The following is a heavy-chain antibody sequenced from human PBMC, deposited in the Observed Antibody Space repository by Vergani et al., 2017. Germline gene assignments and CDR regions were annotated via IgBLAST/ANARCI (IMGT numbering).Heavy chain of an antibody. CDR3: ARECHSFGTAILDY. V-gene: IGHV3-48*02. J-gene: IGHJ4*02. D-gene: IGHD5-18*01. CDR2: ISSSSSTI. Sequence: EVQLVESGGGLVQPGGSLRLSCAASGFTFSSYSMNWVRQAPGKGLEWVSYISSSSSTIYYADSVKGRFTISRDNAKNSLYLQMNSLRDEDTDVYYCARECHSFGTAILDYWGQGTLVTVSS. CDR1: GFTFSSYS.